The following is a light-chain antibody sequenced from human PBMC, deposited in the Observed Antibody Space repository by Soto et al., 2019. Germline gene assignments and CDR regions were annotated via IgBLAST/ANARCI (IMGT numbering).Light chain of an antibody. V-gene: IGKV3-11*01. CDR1: QSIGSY. CDR2: DAS. Sequence: EIVLTQSPAALSLSLGERATLSCSATQSIGSYLAWYQHKLGQPPRLXXYDASNRATGIPVRFSGSGSGTDFTLTISSLEPEDFAVYYCQQRSTWPPFSFGPGTKVDIK. CDR3: QQRSTWPPFS. J-gene: IGKJ3*01.